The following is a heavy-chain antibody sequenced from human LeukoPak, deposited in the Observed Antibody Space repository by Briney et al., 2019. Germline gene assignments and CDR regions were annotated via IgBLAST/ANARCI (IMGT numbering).Heavy chain of an antibody. Sequence: GGSLRLSCAASGFTFSSYNMNWVRQAPGKGLEWVSSITSSSSYIYYADSVKGRFTISRDNSKNTMYLQMNNLREEDTAVYYCTRDPILGAPDYFDYWGQGTLVTVSS. CDR3: TRDPILGAPDYFDY. CDR1: GFTFSSYN. CDR2: ITSSSSYI. V-gene: IGHV3-21*01. D-gene: IGHD1-26*01. J-gene: IGHJ4*02.